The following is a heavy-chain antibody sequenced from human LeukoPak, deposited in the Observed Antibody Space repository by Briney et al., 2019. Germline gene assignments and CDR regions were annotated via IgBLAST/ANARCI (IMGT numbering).Heavy chain of an antibody. V-gene: IGHV3-30-3*01. Sequence: PGRSLRLSCAASGFTFSSYAMHWVRQAPGKGLEWVAVISYDGSNKYYADSVKGRFTISRDNSKNTLYLQMNSLRAEDTAVYYCARETKIRGSYGLRGAFDIWGQGTMVTVSS. J-gene: IGHJ3*02. CDR2: ISYDGSNK. CDR1: GFTFSSYA. D-gene: IGHD1-26*01. CDR3: ARETKIRGSYGLRGAFDI.